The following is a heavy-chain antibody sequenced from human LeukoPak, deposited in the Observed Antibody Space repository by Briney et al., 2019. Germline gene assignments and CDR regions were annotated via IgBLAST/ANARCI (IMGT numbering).Heavy chain of an antibody. CDR3: ARDRATMVRGVIITPR. J-gene: IGHJ4*02. V-gene: IGHV1-2*02. Sequence: ASVKVSCKASGYTFTGYYIHWVRQAPGQGLEWMGWINPNSGGTNYAQKFQGRVTITRDTSISTAYMELSRLRSDDTAVYYCARDRATMVRGVIITPRWGQGTLVTVSS. CDR2: INPNSGGT. D-gene: IGHD3-10*01. CDR1: GYTFTGYY.